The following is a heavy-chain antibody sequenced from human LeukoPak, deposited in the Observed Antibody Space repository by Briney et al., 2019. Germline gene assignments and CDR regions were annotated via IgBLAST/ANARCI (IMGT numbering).Heavy chain of an antibody. CDR3: ARVSTGYSSSWYIDY. Sequence: GGSLRLSCAASGFTFSSYAMHWVRQAPGKGLEWVAVISYDGSNKYYADSVKGRFTISRDNSKNTLYLQMNSLRAEDTAVYYCARVSTGYSSSWYIDYWGQGTLVTVS. J-gene: IGHJ4*02. D-gene: IGHD6-13*01. CDR2: ISYDGSNK. V-gene: IGHV3-30-3*01. CDR1: GFTFSSYA.